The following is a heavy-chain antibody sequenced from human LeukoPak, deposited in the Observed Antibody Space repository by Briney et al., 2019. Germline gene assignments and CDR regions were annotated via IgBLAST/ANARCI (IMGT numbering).Heavy chain of an antibody. D-gene: IGHD6-19*01. Sequence: GGSLRLSCAASGLTFDDYAMHWVRQAPGKGLEWVSGISWNSGSIGYADSVKGRFTISRDNAKNSLYLQMNSLRAEDTALYYCAKSPGIAVAGYFDYWGQGTLVTVSS. CDR3: AKSPGIAVAGYFDY. CDR1: GLTFDDYA. J-gene: IGHJ4*02. V-gene: IGHV3-9*01. CDR2: ISWNSGSI.